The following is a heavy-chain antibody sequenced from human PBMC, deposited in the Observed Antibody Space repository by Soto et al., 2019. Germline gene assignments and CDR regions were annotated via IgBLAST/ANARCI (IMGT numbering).Heavy chain of an antibody. D-gene: IGHD5-18*01. CDR1: GGSISSGGYY. J-gene: IGHJ4*02. V-gene: IGHV4-31*01. CDR3: ARSGYSYGPNPLLY. CDR2: IYYSGST. Sequence: QVQLQESGPGLVKPSQTLSLTCTVSGGSISSGGYYWSWIRQHPGKGLEWIGYIYYSGSTYYNPSLQSLVTISVDPSKNQFSLKLSSVTAADTAVYYCARSGYSYGPNPLLYWGQGTLVTVSS.